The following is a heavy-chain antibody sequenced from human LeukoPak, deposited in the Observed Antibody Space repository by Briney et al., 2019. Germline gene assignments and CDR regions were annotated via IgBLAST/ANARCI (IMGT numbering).Heavy chain of an antibody. Sequence: SETLSLTCTVSGGSISSYYWSWIRQPAGKGLEWIGRIYTSGSTNYNPSLKSRVTMSVDTSKNQFSLKLSSVTAADTAVYYCARGGAINCSSTSCYSGEDYWGQGTPVTVSS. CDR2: IYTSGST. D-gene: IGHD2-2*01. J-gene: IGHJ4*02. CDR1: GGSISSYY. V-gene: IGHV4-4*07. CDR3: ARGGAINCSSTSCYSGEDY.